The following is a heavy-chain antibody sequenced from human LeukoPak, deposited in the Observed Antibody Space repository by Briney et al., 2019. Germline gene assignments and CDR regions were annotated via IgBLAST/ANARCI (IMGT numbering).Heavy chain of an antibody. CDR3: ARGVAPPPDY. D-gene: IGHD5-12*01. J-gene: IGHJ4*02. CDR2: IYHSGST. CDR1: GGSISSGGYS. Sequence: PSETLSLTCAVSGGSISSGGYSWSWIRQPPGKGLEWIGYIYHSGSTYYNPSLKGRVTISVDRSKNQFSLKLSSVTAADTAVYYCARGVAPPPDYWGQGTLVTVSS. V-gene: IGHV4-30-2*01.